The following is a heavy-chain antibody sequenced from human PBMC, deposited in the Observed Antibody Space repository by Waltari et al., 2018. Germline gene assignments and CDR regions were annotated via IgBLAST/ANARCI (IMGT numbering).Heavy chain of an antibody. CDR1: GGSFSGYY. D-gene: IGHD2-8*01. Sequence: QVQLQKWGAGLLKPSETLSLTCAVYGGSFSGYYWSWIRQPPGKGLEWSGEINHSGSTNDNPHLKSRVTRSVATSKNQFSLKLSSVTAAATAVYYCARGRYCTTVTPVSSSFIYWGQGTLVTGSS. V-gene: IGHV4-34*01. J-gene: IGHJ4*02. CDR2: INHSGST. CDR3: ARGRYCTTVTPVSSSFIY.